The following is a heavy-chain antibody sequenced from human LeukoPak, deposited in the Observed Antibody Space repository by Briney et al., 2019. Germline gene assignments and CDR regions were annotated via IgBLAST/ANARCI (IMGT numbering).Heavy chain of an antibody. CDR3: AKAGQPRSITVAGKYFFDY. Sequence: PGGSLRLSCATAAFTFSNYGMSWVRQAPVTGLDLVSVISAIGSSTYYADSVKGRFTISRDNSKNTLYLQMTSLRAEDTAVYHCAKAGQPRSITVAGKYFFDYWGQGTLVTVSS. D-gene: IGHD6-19*01. V-gene: IGHV3-23*01. CDR1: AFTFSNYG. CDR2: ISAIGSST. J-gene: IGHJ4*02.